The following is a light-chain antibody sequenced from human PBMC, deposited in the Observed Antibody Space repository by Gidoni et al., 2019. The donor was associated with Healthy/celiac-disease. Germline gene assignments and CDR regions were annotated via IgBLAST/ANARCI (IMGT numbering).Light chain of an antibody. J-gene: IGLJ3*02. CDR3: CSYAGSSTWV. CDR2: EGS. V-gene: IGLV2-23*01. CDR1: SSDVGSYNL. Sequence: SALTHPASVSGSPGQSITIPCTGTSSDVGSYNLVSWYQQPPGKAPKLMIYEGSKRPSGVSNRFSGSKSGNTASLTISGLQAEDEADYYCCSYAGSSTWVFGGGTKLTV.